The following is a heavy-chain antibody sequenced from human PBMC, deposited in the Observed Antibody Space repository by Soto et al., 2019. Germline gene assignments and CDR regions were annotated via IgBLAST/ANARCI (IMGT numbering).Heavy chain of an antibody. CDR3: ARAPDTMIVVSYFDY. V-gene: IGHV1-69*01. CDR1: GGTFSSYA. J-gene: IGHJ4*02. D-gene: IGHD3-22*01. CDR2: IIPIFGTA. Sequence: QVQLVQSGAEVKKPGSSVKVSCKASGGTFSSYAISWVRQAPGQGLEWMGGIIPIFGTANYAQKFQGRVTITADESTSTAYRELSSLRSEDTAVYYCARAPDTMIVVSYFDYWGQGTLVTVSS.